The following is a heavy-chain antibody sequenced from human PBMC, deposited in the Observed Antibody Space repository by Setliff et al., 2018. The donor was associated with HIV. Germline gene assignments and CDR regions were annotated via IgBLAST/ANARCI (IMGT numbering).Heavy chain of an antibody. D-gene: IGHD6-13*01. CDR1: GGSISSSSYY. Sequence: ETLSLTCTVSGGSISSSSYYWSWIRQLPGKGLEWIGYIYYRGSTYYNPSLKSRVTISVDTSKSQFSLNLNSMTAADTAIYYCARRGSSWYSHWFDLWGQGTLVTVSS. CDR2: IYYRGST. V-gene: IGHV4-39*01. CDR3: ARRGSSWYSHWFDL. J-gene: IGHJ5*02.